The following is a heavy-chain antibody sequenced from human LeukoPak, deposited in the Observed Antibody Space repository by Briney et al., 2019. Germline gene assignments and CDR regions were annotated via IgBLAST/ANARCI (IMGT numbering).Heavy chain of an antibody. CDR2: IYSDGST. CDR3: ARGHAPAPRSAMDV. J-gene: IGHJ6*02. CDR1: GFIVSGDF. V-gene: IGHV3-53*01. Sequence: GSLRLSCAASGFIVSGDFMSWVRQAPGKGLEWVSVIYSDGSTYYADSVKGRFTISRDNSKNTLDLQMTGLRAEDTAVYYCARGHAPAPRSAMDVWGQGTTVTVSS.